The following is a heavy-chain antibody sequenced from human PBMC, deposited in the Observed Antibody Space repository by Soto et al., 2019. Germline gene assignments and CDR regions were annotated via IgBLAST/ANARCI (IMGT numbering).Heavy chain of an antibody. D-gene: IGHD2-21*02. CDR1: GDSISSDKW. Sequence: QVQLQESGPGLVKPSGTLSLTCAVSGDSISSDKWWSWVRQPPGKGREWIGEIHHSGRTNYNPSLKSRVTILVEKSKNQVSLELSSMTAADTDVYYCARGGDWQFDYWGQGTLVTVSS. CDR3: ARGGDWQFDY. J-gene: IGHJ4*02. CDR2: IHHSGRT. V-gene: IGHV4-4*02.